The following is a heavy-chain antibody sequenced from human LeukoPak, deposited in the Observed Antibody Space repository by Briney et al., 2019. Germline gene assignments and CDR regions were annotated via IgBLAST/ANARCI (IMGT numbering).Heavy chain of an antibody. V-gene: IGHV1-18*04. CDR2: ISAYNGNT. CDR1: GYTFTGYY. D-gene: IGHD3-16*01. J-gene: IGHJ4*02. CDR3: ARERGGPRDFDY. Sequence: ASVKVSCKASGYTFTGYYMHWVRQAPGQGLEWMGWISAYNGNTNYAQKLQGRVTMTTDTSTSTAYMELRSLRSDDTAVYYCARERGGPRDFDYWGQGTLVTVSS.